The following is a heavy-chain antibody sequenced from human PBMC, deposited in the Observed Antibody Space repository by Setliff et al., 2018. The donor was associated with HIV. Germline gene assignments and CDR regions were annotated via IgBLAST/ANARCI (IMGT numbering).Heavy chain of an antibody. CDR3: ARPTTYYYGSGSSHVDAFDI. D-gene: IGHD3-10*01. CDR2: IYPGDSDT. V-gene: IGHV5-51*01. Sequence: PGXSLKXXXKGSGYXXTXYWXGWVRQMPGKGLEWMGIIYPGDSDTRYSPSFQGQGTISADKAINTAYLQWSSLKASDTAMYYCARPTTYYYGSGSSHVDAFDIWGQGTMVTVSS. J-gene: IGHJ3*02. CDR1: GYXXTXYW.